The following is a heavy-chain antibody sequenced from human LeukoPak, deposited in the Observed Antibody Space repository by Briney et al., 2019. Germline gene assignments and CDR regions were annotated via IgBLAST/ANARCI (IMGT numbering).Heavy chain of an antibody. Sequence: SGTLSLTCAVSGVSISSSNWWSWVRQPPGKGLEWIGEIYHSGSTNYNPSLKSRVTISVDKSKNQFSLKLSSVTAADTAVYYCARDPVVVVAATRGGYGMDVWGQGTTVTVSS. V-gene: IGHV4-4*02. J-gene: IGHJ6*02. CDR1: GVSISSSNW. CDR2: IYHSGST. D-gene: IGHD2-15*01. CDR3: ARDPVVVVAATRGGYGMDV.